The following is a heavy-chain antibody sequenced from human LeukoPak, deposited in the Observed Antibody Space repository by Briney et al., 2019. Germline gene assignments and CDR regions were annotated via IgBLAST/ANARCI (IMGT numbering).Heavy chain of an antibody. CDR2: IKEDGSQQ. CDR3: SRSLDY. J-gene: IGHJ4*02. V-gene: IGHV3-7*01. CDR1: GFPFSGYW. Sequence: PGGSLRLSCAASGFPFSGYWMDWVRQAPGKGMEWEANIKEDGSQQYYADSVKGRFTISRDNAKNSLYLQMNSLRVEDTAIYYCSRSLDYLGQGALVTVSS.